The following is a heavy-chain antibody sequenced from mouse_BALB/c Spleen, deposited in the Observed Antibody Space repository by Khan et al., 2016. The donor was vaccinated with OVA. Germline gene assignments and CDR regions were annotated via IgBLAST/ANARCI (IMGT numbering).Heavy chain of an antibody. D-gene: IGHD1-1*01. CDR3: ANIYASWFAY. J-gene: IGHJ3*01. CDR2: IYPGSGTT. V-gene: IGHV1-77*01. Sequence: QVQLQQSGPELVKPGGSVKMSCKASGYTFTDYVINWVKQRNGQGLEWIGEIYPGSGTTYYNEKFKGKATLSADKSSNKAYMQLSSHPSEDSAVYFCANIYASWFAYWGQGTLVTVSA. CDR1: GYTFTDYV.